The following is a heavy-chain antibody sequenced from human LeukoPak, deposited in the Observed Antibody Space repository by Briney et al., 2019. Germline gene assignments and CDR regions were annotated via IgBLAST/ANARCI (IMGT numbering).Heavy chain of an antibody. CDR3: ASIVGASGG. CDR2: IDSDGSST. CDR1: GFTFSSYW. D-gene: IGHD1-26*01. V-gene: IGHV3-74*03. Sequence: QPGGSLRLSCAASGFTFSSYWMYWVRQAPGKGLVWVSRIDSDGSSTTHADSVKGRFTISRDNAKNTLYLQMNSLRAEDTAVYYCASIVGASGGWGQGTLVTASS. J-gene: IGHJ4*02.